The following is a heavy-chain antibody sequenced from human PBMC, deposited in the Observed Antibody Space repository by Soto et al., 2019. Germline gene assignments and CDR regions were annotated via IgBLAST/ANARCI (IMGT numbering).Heavy chain of an antibody. CDR3: ARVVLTMTPGAFDA. D-gene: IGHD4-17*01. V-gene: IGHV4-4*02. CDR2: IAHSGTS. Sequence: QVQLQESGPGLVKPSGTLSLTCAVSGGSISSCHWWPWVRQPPGELMEYIGEIAHSGTSNSTPSLRSRVTLSAEKTKNPFSLTLTSVTAADTAVYYCARVVLTMTPGAFDAWGQGTLVIVSP. CDR1: GGSISSCHW. J-gene: IGHJ3*01.